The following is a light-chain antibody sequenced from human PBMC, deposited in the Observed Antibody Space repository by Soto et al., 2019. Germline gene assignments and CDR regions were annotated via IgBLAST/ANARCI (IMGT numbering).Light chain of an antibody. CDR1: QAVMTG. J-gene: IGKJ1*01. V-gene: IGKV3-11*01. Sequence: EIVLTQSPATLSSFPGDRVTLSCRASQAVMTGLAWYQHKPGQAPRLLFYLASNRAAGVPARFSGSGSGTDFTLTISNVEPEDFAVYYCHQRQSWPRTFGQGTTVDIK. CDR2: LAS. CDR3: HQRQSWPRT.